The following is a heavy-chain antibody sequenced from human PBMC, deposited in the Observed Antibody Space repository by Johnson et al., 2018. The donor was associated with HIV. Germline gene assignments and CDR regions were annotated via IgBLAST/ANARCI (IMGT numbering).Heavy chain of an antibody. CDR1: GFTLSSYC. Sequence: QVQLVESGGGLVQPGGSLRLSCAACGFTLSSYCMSWIRQAPGQGLEWVSYISSSGSPIYYADSVKGRFTISMDNAKNSLYLKMNSLRAEDTAVYYCARAGDYVWGPGKVSDIWGQGTMVTVSS. D-gene: IGHD3-16*01. CDR3: ARAGDYVWGPGKVSDI. CDR2: ISSSGSPI. J-gene: IGHJ3*02. V-gene: IGHV3-11*04.